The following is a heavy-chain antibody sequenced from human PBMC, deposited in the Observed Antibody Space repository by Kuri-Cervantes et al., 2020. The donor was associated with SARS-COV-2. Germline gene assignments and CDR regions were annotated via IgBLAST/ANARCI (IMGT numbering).Heavy chain of an antibody. D-gene: IGHD3-22*01. Sequence: GGSLRLSCAASGFTFSSYWMNWVRQAPGKGLEWVANIKQDGSEKYYVDSVKGRFTISRDNAKNSLYLQMNSLRAEDTAVYYCARDRRYYDSSGSIDAFDIWGQGTMVTVSS. V-gene: IGHV3-7*01. CDR2: IKQDGSEK. CDR3: ARDRRYYDSSGSIDAFDI. CDR1: GFTFSSYW. J-gene: IGHJ3*02.